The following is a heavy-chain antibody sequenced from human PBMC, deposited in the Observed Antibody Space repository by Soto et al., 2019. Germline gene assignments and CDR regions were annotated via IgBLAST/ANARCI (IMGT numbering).Heavy chain of an antibody. Sequence: EVQLLESGGDLVQPGGSMRLSCALSGFTFSNYAMNWVRQAPGKGLEWVSAITGSGRSTYYADSVKGRFTISRDNSKNTLYLQMNSQRAEDTAVYYCANYYGDYAGGEFFQHWGQGTLVTVSS. J-gene: IGHJ1*01. V-gene: IGHV3-23*01. CDR2: ITGSGRST. D-gene: IGHD4-17*01. CDR3: ANYYGDYAGGEFFQH. CDR1: GFTFSNYA.